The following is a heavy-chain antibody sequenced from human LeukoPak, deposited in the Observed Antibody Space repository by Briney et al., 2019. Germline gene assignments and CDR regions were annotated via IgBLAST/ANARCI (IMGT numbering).Heavy chain of an antibody. CDR1: GGSFSAYF. J-gene: IGHJ6*03. D-gene: IGHD3-10*01. Sequence: ETLSLTCGVSGGSFSAYFWNWIRQSPGTGLEWVSAISGSGGSTYYADSVKGRFTISRDNSKNTLYLQMNSLRAEDTAVYYCAKVRGYYGSGSNMDVWGKGTTVTVSS. CDR2: ISGSGGST. CDR3: AKVRGYYGSGSNMDV. V-gene: IGHV3-23*01.